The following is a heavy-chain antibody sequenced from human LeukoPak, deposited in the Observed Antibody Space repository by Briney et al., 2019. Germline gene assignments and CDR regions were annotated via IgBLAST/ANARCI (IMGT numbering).Heavy chain of an antibody. D-gene: IGHD3-10*01. Sequence: GGSLRLSCAVSGFIFSNHYMHWVRQAPGKGLVWVSRINNDGSITSYADSVKSRFTISRDNAKNTLYLQMNSLRAEDTAVYYCVLMVWGGGQGTLVTVSS. J-gene: IGHJ4*02. CDR2: INNDGSIT. CDR1: GFIFSNHY. V-gene: IGHV3-74*01. CDR3: VLMVWG.